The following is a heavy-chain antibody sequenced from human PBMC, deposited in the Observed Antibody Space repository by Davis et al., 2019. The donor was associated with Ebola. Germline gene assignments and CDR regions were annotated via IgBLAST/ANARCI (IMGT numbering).Heavy chain of an antibody. CDR2: INPHNGNT. Sequence: AASVKVSCKASGYTFTSYAMNWVRQAPGQGLEWMGWINPHNGNTNYAQKLQGRVTMTTDTSTSTAYMELRSLRSDDTAVYYCARAQFPTTSDHWGQGTLVTVSS. CDR1: GYTFTSYA. D-gene: IGHD1-1*01. CDR3: ARAQFPTTSDH. J-gene: IGHJ4*02. V-gene: IGHV1-18*01.